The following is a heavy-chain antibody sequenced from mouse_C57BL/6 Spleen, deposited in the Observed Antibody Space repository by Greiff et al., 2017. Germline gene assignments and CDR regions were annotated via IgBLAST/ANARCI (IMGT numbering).Heavy chain of an antibody. D-gene: IGHD1-1*01. J-gene: IGHJ3*01. Sequence: QVQLQQPGAELVRPGSSVKLSCKASGYTFTSYWMDWVKQRPGQGLEWIGNIYPSDSETHYNQKFKDKATLTVDKSSSTAYMRLSSLTSEDSAVYYCARPDGSSAWFAYWGQGTLVTVSA. CDR2: IYPSDSET. CDR1: GYTFTSYW. V-gene: IGHV1-61*01. CDR3: ARPDGSSAWFAY.